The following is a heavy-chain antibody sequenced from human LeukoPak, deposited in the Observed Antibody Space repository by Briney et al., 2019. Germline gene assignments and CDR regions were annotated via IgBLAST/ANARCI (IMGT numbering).Heavy chain of an antibody. CDR2: ISAYNGNT. V-gene: IGHV1-18*01. D-gene: IGHD2-2*01. CDR1: GYTFTSYG. J-gene: IGHJ3*02. Sequence: GASVKVSCKASGYTFTSYGISWARQAPGQGLEWMGWISAYNGNTNYAQKLQGRVTMTTDTSTSTAYMELRSLRSDDTAVYYCARVDCSSTSCYRLNAFDAFDIWGQGTMVAVSS. CDR3: ARVDCSSTSCYRLNAFDAFDI.